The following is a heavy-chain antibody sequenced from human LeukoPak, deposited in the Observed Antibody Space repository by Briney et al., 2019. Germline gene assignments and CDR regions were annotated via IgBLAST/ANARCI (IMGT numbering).Heavy chain of an antibody. J-gene: IGHJ4*02. V-gene: IGHV3-23*01. D-gene: IGHD1-26*01. CDR1: GFTFSSYA. CDR3: AKDDLYSGSYTY. Sequence: PGGSLRLSCAASGFTFSSYAMSWVRQAPGEGLEWVSAISGSGGSTYYADSVKGRFTISRDNSKNTLYLQMNSLRAEDTAVYYCAKDDLYSGSYTYWGQGTLVTVSS. CDR2: ISGSGGST.